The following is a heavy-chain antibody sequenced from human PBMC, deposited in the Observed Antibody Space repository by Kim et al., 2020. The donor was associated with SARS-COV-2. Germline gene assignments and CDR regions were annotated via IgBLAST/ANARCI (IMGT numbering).Heavy chain of an antibody. V-gene: IGHV4-59*01. CDR3: ARTGVAVAGTDDAFDI. D-gene: IGHD6-19*01. J-gene: IGHJ3*02. Sequence: PSLKSRVTISVDTSKNQFSLTLSSVTAADTAVYYCARTGVAVAGTDDAFDIWGQGTMVTVSS.